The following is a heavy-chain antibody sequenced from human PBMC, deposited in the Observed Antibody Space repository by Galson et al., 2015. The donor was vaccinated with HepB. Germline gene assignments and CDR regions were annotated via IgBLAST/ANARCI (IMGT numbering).Heavy chain of an antibody. CDR1: GYMFADYW. V-gene: IGHV5-51*01. D-gene: IGHD3-22*01. J-gene: IGHJ4*02. CDR3: ARGIYDSSAYFFDY. Sequence: QSGAEVKKPGESLKISCKGSGYMFADYWIAWVRQMPGKGLEWMGLIYPRDSNTRYSPSFQGQVTFSVDKPISTAYLQWSSLKASDTAMYYCARGIYDSSAYFFDYWGQGTLVIVSS. CDR2: IYPRDSNT.